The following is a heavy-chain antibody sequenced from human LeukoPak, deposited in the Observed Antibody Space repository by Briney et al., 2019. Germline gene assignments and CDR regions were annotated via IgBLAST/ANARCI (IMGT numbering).Heavy chain of an antibody. J-gene: IGHJ5*02. D-gene: IGHD3-3*01. CDR2: ISAYNGNT. CDR1: GYTFTSYV. CDR3: AREDHHGFWSGYSTDNWSDP. Sequence: VASVKVSCKASGYTFTSYVISWVRQAPGQGLEWMGWISAYNGNTNYAQKLQGRVTMTTDTSTSTAYMELRSLRSDDTAVYYCAREDHHGFWSGYSTDNWSDPWGQGTLVTVSS. V-gene: IGHV1-18*04.